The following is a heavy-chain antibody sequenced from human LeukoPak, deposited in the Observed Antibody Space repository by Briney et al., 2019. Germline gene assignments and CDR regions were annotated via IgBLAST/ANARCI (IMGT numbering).Heavy chain of an antibody. D-gene: IGHD3-10*01. J-gene: IGHJ5*02. CDR3: ARVEYFGSGSYRFDP. CDR1: GDSVSRNSVA. V-gene: IGHV6-1*01. Sequence: SQTLSLTCAISGDSVSRNSVAWNWIRQSPSRGLEWLGGTYYRSKWYKEYAASVRSRITISPDTSKNQFSLQLNSVTPEDTAVYYCARVEYFGSGSYRFDPWGQGTLVTVSS. CDR2: TYYRSKWYK.